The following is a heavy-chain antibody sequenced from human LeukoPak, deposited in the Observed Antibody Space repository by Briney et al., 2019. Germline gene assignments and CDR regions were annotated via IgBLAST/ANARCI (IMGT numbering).Heavy chain of an antibody. CDR3: AKGGRKLRYFDWLLYY. J-gene: IGHJ4*02. CDR2: ISSSGSTI. D-gene: IGHD3-9*01. CDR1: GFTFSDYY. V-gene: IGHV3-11*01. Sequence: GGSLRLSCAASGFTFSDYYMSWIRQAPGKGLEWVSYISSSGSTIYYADSVKGRFTISRDNAKNSLYLQMNSLRAEDTAVYYCAKGGRKLRYFDWLLYYWGQGTLVTVSS.